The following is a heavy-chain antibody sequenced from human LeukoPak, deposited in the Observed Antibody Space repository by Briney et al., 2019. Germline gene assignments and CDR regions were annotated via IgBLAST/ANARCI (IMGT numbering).Heavy chain of an antibody. CDR3: ARLYCGGDCYDYFDY. D-gene: IGHD2-21*01. CDR1: GGSFSGYY. V-gene: IGHV4-34*01. J-gene: IGHJ4*02. CDR2: INHSGSN. Sequence: PSETLSLTCAVYGGSFSGYYWSWIRQPPGKGREWIGEINHSGSNNYNPSLKGRVTISVDTSKNQFSLKLSSVTAADTAVYYCARLYCGGDCYDYFDYWGQGTLVTVSS.